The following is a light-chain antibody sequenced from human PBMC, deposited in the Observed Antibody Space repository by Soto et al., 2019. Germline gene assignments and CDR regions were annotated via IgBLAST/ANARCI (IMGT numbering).Light chain of an antibody. J-gene: IGKJ2*01. Sequence: DIQMTQSPSTLSASVGDRVTITCRASQSISSWLAWYQQKPGKVPNLLIYDASSLESGVPSRFSGSGSGTEFTLTISSLQPDDSATYYCQQYDTFPYTFGQRTKLEIK. V-gene: IGKV1-5*01. CDR3: QQYDTFPYT. CDR2: DAS. CDR1: QSISSW.